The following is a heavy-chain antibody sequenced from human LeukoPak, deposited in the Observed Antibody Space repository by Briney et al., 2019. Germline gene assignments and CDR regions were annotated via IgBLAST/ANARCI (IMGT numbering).Heavy chain of an antibody. J-gene: IGHJ6*02. D-gene: IGHD6-13*01. CDR3: ARAGSSWFINLRTPVGMDV. CDR2: IYYSGST. CDR1: GGSISSYY. V-gene: IGHV4-59*01. Sequence: SETLSRTCTVSGGSISSYYWSWIRQPPGKGLEWIGYIYYSGSTNYNPSLKSRVTISVDTSKNQFSLKLSSVTAADTAVYYCARAGSSWFINLRTPVGMDVWGQGTTVTVSS.